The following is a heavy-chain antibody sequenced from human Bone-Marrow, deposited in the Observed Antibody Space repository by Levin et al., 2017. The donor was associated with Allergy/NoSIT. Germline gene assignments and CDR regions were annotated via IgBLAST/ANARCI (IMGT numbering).Heavy chain of an antibody. V-gene: IGHV1-18*01. Sequence: GGSLRLSCKASGYTFTSYGISWVRQAPGQGLEWMGWISAYNGNTNYAQKLQGRVTMTTDTSTSTAYMELRSLRSDDTAVYYCARAGALTRGYSYGYFDYWGQGTLVTVSS. D-gene: IGHD5-18*01. CDR1: GYTFTSYG. J-gene: IGHJ4*02. CDR3: ARAGALTRGYSYGYFDY. CDR2: ISAYNGNT.